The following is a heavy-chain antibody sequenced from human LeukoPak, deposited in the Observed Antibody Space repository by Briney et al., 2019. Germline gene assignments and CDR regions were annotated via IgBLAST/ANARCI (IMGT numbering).Heavy chain of an antibody. Sequence: ASVKVSCKASGYTFTSYDINWVRQATGQGLEWMGWMNPNSGNTGYAQKFQGRVTITRNTSISTAYMELRSLRSDDTAVYYCARGRLRFGELYDAFDIWGQGTMVTVSS. CDR1: GYTFTSYD. CDR2: MNPNSGNT. D-gene: IGHD3-10*01. J-gene: IGHJ3*02. CDR3: ARGRLRFGELYDAFDI. V-gene: IGHV1-8*03.